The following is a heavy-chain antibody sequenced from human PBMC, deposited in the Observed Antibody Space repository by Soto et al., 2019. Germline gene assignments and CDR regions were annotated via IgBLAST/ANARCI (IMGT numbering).Heavy chain of an antibody. CDR2: INGYNGDT. J-gene: IGHJ4*02. CDR3: AREKRITMTQDY. CDR1: DYTFTSFD. D-gene: IGHD3-22*01. Sequence: ASVKVSCKTSDYTFTSFDITWVRQAPGQGLEWMGWINGYNGDTNYAQKFQGRVTMTTDTSTSTAYMELRSLRSDDTAVYYCAREKRITMTQDYWGQGTLVTVSS. V-gene: IGHV1-18*04.